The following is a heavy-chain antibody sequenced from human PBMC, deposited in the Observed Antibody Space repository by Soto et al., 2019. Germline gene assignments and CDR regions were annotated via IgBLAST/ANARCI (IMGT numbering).Heavy chain of an antibody. CDR1: GGSIRSYY. J-gene: IGHJ4*02. CDR3: ARHNYGSGSTYFDY. CDR2: IYYSGST. V-gene: IGHV4-59*08. D-gene: IGHD3-10*01. Sequence: PSETLSLTCTVSGGSIRSYYWILIRQPPGKGLEWLGYIYYSGSTNYNPSLKSRVTISVDTSQNQFSLKLSSMTAADTAVYYCARHNYGSGSTYFDYWGQGTLVTVSS.